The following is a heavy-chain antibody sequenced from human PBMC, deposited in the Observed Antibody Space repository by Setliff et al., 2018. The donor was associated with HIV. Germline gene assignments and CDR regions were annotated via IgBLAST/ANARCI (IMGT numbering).Heavy chain of an antibody. Sequence: SGPTLVNPTQTLTLTCTFSGFSLSTGGVGLGWLRQSPGKAPECLGIIYWDDNKRYTPSLQDRLTITKDTFRHQVVLTMTNMAPVDTGTYYCAHSRMGVSGWPVFDSWGQGTLVTVS. V-gene: IGHV2-5*02. CDR1: GFSLSTGGVG. J-gene: IGHJ4*02. D-gene: IGHD3-16*01. CDR2: IYWDDNK. CDR3: AHSRMGVSGWPVFDS.